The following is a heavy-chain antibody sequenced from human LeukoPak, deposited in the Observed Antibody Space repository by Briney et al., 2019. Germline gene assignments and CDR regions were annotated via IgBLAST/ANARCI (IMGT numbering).Heavy chain of an antibody. CDR1: GGSVGSYY. CDR2: IYTSGST. V-gene: IGHV4-4*07. Sequence: PSETLSLTCSVSGGSVGSYYWSWIRQPAGKGLEWIGRIYTSGSTNYNPSLRSRATISVDKSKSHFSLKLTSVTAADTAVYYCARDLSYCSSTRCYAPYYFDYWGQGTLVTVSS. D-gene: IGHD2-2*01. CDR3: ARDLSYCSSTRCYAPYYFDY. J-gene: IGHJ4*02.